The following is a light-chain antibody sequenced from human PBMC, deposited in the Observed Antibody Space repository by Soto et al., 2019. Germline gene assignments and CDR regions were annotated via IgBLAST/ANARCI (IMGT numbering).Light chain of an antibody. V-gene: IGLV2-23*02. CDR1: SSDVGSYNL. J-gene: IGLJ1*01. CDR2: EVT. CDR3: CSYAGSSTLYV. Sequence: QSALTQPASVSGSPGQSITISCTGTSSDVGSYNLVSWYQQHPGKAPKLMIYEVTKRPSGVSNRFSGSKSGNTASRTISGLQAEDEADYYCCSYAGSSTLYVFGIGTKVTVL.